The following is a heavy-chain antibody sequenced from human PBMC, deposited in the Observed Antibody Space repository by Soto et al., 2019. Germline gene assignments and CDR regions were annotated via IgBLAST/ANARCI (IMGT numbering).Heavy chain of an antibody. J-gene: IGHJ4*02. CDR3: ARDYQRDYSYGPRIRY. D-gene: IGHD5-18*01. Sequence: DSVKGRFTISRDNSKNTLYLQMNSLRAEDTAVYFCARDYQRDYSYGPRIRYWGQRTLVTVSS. V-gene: IGHV3-30*07.